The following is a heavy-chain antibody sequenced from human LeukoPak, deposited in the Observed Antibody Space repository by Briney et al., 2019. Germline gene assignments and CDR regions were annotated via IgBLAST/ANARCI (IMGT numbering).Heavy chain of an antibody. CDR3: ARAYSRESGYDFVFGY. CDR2: IRYDGSTI. V-gene: IGHV3-33*01. Sequence: QPGGPLRLSCAASGFTFSDYGMHWVRQAPGKGLEWVAVIRYDGSTIYYADSVKGRFTISRDDSKKTLYLQMDSLRAEDTAVYYCARAYSRESGYDFVFGYWGQGTLVTVSS. D-gene: IGHD5-12*01. CDR1: GFTFSDYG. J-gene: IGHJ4*02.